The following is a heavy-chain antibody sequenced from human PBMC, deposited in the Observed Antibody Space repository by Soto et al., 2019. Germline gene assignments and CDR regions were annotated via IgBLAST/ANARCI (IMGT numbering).Heavy chain of an antibody. CDR3: AREENYDFWSGYFHYFDF. CDR2: INGGNGNT. Sequence: QVQLVQSGAEVKKPGASVKVSCKASGCTFNRHAMHWVRQAPGQRLEWMGWINGGNGNTKYSEKFQGRITITWDTSANTAYMELSSLRSEDTAVYYCAREENYDFWSGYFHYFDFWGQGTLVTVSS. CDR1: GCTFNRHA. J-gene: IGHJ4*02. D-gene: IGHD3-3*01. V-gene: IGHV1-3*01.